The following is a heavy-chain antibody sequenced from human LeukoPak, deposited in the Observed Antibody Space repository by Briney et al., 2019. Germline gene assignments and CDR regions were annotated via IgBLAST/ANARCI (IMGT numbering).Heavy chain of an antibody. J-gene: IGHJ4*02. V-gene: IGHV4-59*07. CDR1: VDFINYYY. CDR3: PRKGGHFDY. CDR2: VYYKGRA. D-gene: IGHD2-15*01. Sequence: PSVTLSLPCTLSVDFINYYYWICMRESPEKGLEGIGYVYYKGRAKDNASLKSRVTISVDMSKNQYSLKVSSVTAADTAIYYCPRKGGHFDYWGQGTLVTVSS.